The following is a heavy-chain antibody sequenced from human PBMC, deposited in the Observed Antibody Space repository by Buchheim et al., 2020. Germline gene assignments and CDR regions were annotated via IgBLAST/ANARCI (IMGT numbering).Heavy chain of an antibody. CDR2: IYYSGNT. CDR1: GASISSGGYY. V-gene: IGHV4-31*03. D-gene: IGHD4-11*01. CDR3: ARATVTTRIGMDV. J-gene: IGHJ6*02. Sequence: QVQLQESGPGLVKPSQTLSLTCTVFGASISSGGYYWSWIRQHPGKGLEWIGYIYYSGNTYYHPSLKSRVIMSVVMSKNQFSLKLSSVTAADTAVYYCARATVTTRIGMDVWGQGTT.